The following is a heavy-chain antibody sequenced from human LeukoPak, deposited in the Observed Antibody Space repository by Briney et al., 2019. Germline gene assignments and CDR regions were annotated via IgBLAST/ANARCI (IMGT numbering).Heavy chain of an antibody. D-gene: IGHD5-12*01. CDR2: IRYDGSNK. Sequence: PGGSLRLSCAASRFSFSSYGMHWVRQASGRGLEWVAFIRYDGSNKDYADSVKGRFTISRDNSKNTLYLEMNSLRAEDTAVYHCAKVRFSDSGRDGLDSWGQGTLVTVSS. CDR1: RFSFSSYG. V-gene: IGHV3-30*02. CDR3: AKVRFSDSGRDGLDS. J-gene: IGHJ5*01.